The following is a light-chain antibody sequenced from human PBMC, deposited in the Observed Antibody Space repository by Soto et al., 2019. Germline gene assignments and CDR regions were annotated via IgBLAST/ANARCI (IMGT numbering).Light chain of an antibody. V-gene: IGKV1-39*01. CDR2: AAS. CDR3: QQTYNSHT. Sequence: DIPMTQSPSSLSASVGDRVTISCRASQSIANHLNRYQQKPGKAPKLLIYAASTLQSGVPSRFSGSGSETYFTLTISSLQLEDFATYYCQQTYNSHTFRQGTKVDSK. J-gene: IGKJ2*01. CDR1: QSIANH.